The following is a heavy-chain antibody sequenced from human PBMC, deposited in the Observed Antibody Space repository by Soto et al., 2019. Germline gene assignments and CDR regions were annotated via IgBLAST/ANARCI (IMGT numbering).Heavy chain of an antibody. V-gene: IGHV6-1*01. Sequence: SQTLSLTCAISGDSVSSDITSWNWIRQSPSRGLEWLGRTYYRSKWFHDYAASVKSRITINPDTSKNQFSLELNSMTPEDTAVYYCARGNALDVWGQRTVVTGSS. J-gene: IGHJ3*01. D-gene: IGHD3-10*01. CDR2: TYYRSKWFH. CDR3: ARGNALDV. CDR1: GDSVSSDITS.